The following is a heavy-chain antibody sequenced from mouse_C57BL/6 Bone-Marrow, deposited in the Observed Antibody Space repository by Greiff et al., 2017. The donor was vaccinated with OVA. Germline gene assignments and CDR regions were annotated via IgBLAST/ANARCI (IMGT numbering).Heavy chain of an antibody. CDR2: INPYNGGT. Sequence: VQLQQSGPVLVKPGASVKMSCKASGYTFTDYYMNWVKQSHGKSLEWIGVINPYNGGTSYNQKFKGKATLTVDKSSSTAYMELNSLTSEDSAVYYCARDEYDYFDYWGQGTTLTVSS. J-gene: IGHJ2*01. CDR3: ARDEYDYFDY. D-gene: IGHD5-1*01. V-gene: IGHV1-19*01. CDR1: GYTFTDYY.